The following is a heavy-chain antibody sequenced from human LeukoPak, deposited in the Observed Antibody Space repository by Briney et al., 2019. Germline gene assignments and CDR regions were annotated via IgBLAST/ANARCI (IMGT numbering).Heavy chain of an antibody. V-gene: IGHV3-7*01. D-gene: IGHD2-15*01. CDR1: GFTFSIYW. CDR3: ARDLIVVVVAGGFDY. J-gene: IGHJ4*02. CDR2: IKQDVGEK. Sequence: GGSLRLSCAAAGFTFSIYWMSWVRQAQGNGLDWVANIKQDVGEKYYVDSVKGRCTISRDNTKNSLYLQMNSLRAEDTAVYYCARDLIVVVVAGGFDYWGQGTLVTVSS.